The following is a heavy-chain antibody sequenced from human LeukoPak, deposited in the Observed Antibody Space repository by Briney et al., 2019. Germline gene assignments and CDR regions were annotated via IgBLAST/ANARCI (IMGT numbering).Heavy chain of an antibody. J-gene: IGHJ4*02. Sequence: ASVKVSCKASGYTFTSYGISWVRQAPGQGLEWMGGIIPIFGTANYAQKFQGRVTITADESTSTAYMELSSLRSEDTAVYYCARVPMAAHHFDYWGQGTLVTVSS. CDR3: ARVPMAAHHFDY. CDR2: IIPIFGTA. CDR1: GYTFTSYG. D-gene: IGHD5-24*01. V-gene: IGHV1-69*13.